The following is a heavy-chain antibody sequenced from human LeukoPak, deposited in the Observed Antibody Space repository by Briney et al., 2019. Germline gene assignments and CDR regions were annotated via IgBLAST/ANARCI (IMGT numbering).Heavy chain of an antibody. J-gene: IGHJ6*03. CDR2: MNPNSGNT. CDR1: GYTFTSYD. V-gene: IGHV1-8*03. Sequence: ASVTVSCKASGYTFTSYDINWVRQATGQGLEWMGWMNPNSGNTGYAQKFQGRVTITRNTSISTAYMELSSLRSEDTAVYYCARGIGGGGYYYYYMDVWGKGTTVTVSS. CDR3: ARGIGGGGYYYYYMDV. D-gene: IGHD2-15*01.